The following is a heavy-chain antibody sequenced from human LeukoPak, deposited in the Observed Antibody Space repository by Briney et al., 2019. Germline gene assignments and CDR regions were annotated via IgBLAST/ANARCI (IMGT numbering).Heavy chain of an antibody. CDR1: GDSVSSSSAT. J-gene: IGHJ4*02. CDR3: TRGGHFGDYHFDY. CDR2: TYYLSKWYY. Sequence: SQTLSLTFAISGDSVSSSSATWIWLRQSPSRGLEWLGRTYYLSKWYYDYAVSVEGRITINPDTSKNQFSLQLTSVTPEDTAVYYCTRGGHFGDYHFDYWGQGTPVTVSS. V-gene: IGHV6-1*01. D-gene: IGHD4-17*01.